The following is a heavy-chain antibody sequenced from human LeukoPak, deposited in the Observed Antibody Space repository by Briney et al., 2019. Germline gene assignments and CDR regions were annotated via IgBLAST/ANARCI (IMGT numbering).Heavy chain of an antibody. CDR1: GFSFTSNW. D-gene: IGHD3-22*01. Sequence: GESLKISCXGSGFSFTSNWIGWVPQMPRKGLEWMGIIYPTDSDNRYSPSFQGQVTISAETSIKTAYLQWTSLKASDTAMYYCARDLDSRFDSWGQGTLVTVSS. V-gene: IGHV5-51*01. J-gene: IGHJ4*02. CDR3: ARDLDSRFDS. CDR2: IYPTDSDN.